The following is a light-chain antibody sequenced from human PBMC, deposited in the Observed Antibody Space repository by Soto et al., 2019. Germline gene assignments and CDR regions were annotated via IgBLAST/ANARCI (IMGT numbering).Light chain of an antibody. V-gene: IGKV2-28*01. CDR1: QSLLNRNGHNC. CDR3: MQALQSPPT. CDR2: LGS. J-gene: IGKJ4*01. Sequence: EIVMTQSPLYLPVSPGEPASMSCRSSQSLLNRNGHNCLDWCVQKPGQSPQLLIHLGSTRAPGVPDRFSGSGSGTDFSLHISRVEAEDVGVYYCMQALQSPPTFGGGTKVDIK.